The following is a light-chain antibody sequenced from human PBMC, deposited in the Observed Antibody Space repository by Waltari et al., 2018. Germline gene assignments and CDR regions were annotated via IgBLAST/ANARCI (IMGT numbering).Light chain of an antibody. CDR2: GAS. V-gene: IGKV3-15*01. CDR1: QTVSSN. J-gene: IGKJ4*01. CDR3: QQYNNWPLT. Sequence: EIVMTQSPATLSVSPGERATLSCRARQTVSSNLAWYQQKPGQAPRLLIYGASTRATGIPARFSGSGSDTEFTLTISSLQSEDFAVYYCQQYNNWPLTFGGGTKVEIK.